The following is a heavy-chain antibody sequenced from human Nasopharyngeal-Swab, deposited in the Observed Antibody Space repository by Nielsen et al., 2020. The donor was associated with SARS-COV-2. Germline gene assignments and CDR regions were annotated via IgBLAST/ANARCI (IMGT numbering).Heavy chain of an antibody. CDR3: ARDGGSSGWYGPYWYFDL. CDR1: GFTFSSYG. V-gene: IGHV3-33*01. J-gene: IGHJ2*01. CDR2: IWYDGSNE. D-gene: IGHD6-19*01. Sequence: GESLKISCAASGFTFSSYGMHWVRQAPGKGLEWVAVIWYDGSNEYYADSVKGRFTISRDNSKNTLYLQMNSLRAEDTAVYYSARDGGSSGWYGPYWYFDLWGRGTLVTVSS.